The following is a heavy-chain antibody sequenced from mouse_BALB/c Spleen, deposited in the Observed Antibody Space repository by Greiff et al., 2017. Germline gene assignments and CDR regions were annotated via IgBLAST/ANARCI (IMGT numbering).Heavy chain of an antibody. D-gene: IGHD1-2*01. CDR3: ARSGFTTATGSWFAY. CDR1: GFTFSSYA. Sequence: DVMLVESGGGLVKPGGSLKLSCAASGFTFSSYAMSWVRQSPEKRLEWVAEISSGGSYTYYPDTVTGRFTISRDNAKNTLYLEMSSLRSEDTAMYYCARSGFTTATGSWFAYWGQGSLVTVSA. V-gene: IGHV5-9-4*01. CDR2: ISSGGSYT. J-gene: IGHJ3*01.